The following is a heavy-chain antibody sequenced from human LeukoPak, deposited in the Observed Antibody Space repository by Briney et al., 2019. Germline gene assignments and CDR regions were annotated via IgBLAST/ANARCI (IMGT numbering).Heavy chain of an antibody. D-gene: IGHD3-16*01. CDR3: ARIDGPTVFTYYMDL. V-gene: IGHV3-48*04. CDR2: ISPRSETI. Sequence: TGGSLRLSCATSGFSFNRRGMNWVRHPPGKGLEWVSYISPRSETIYYAESVEGRFTVSRDDSKDSLYLQMHTLRAEDTAVYYCARIDGPTVFTYYMDLWGKGTTVTAAS. J-gene: IGHJ6*03. CDR1: GFSFNRRG.